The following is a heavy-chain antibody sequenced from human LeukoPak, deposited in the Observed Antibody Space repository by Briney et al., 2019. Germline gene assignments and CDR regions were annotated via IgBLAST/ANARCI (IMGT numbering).Heavy chain of an antibody. CDR2: INHSGST. CDR3: ARGRSLAYCGGDCYSDDYYFDY. Sequence: SETLSLTCAVYGGSFSGYYWSWIRQPPGKGLEWIGEINHSGSTNYNPSLKSRVTISVGTSKNQFSLKLSSVTAADTAVYYCARGRSLAYCGGDCYSDDYYFDYWGQGTLVTVSS. J-gene: IGHJ4*02. V-gene: IGHV4-34*01. D-gene: IGHD2-21*02. CDR1: GGSFSGYY.